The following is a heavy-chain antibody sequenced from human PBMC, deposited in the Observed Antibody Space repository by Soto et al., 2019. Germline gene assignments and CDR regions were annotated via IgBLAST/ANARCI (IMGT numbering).Heavy chain of an antibody. CDR2: IGGSGTNT. Sequence: GSLKRYCVAPGVTCNMYAMSWVRQAPGKGLEWVSGIGGSGTNTYYADFVKGRFTIPRDNSKNTLYLQMDSLRAEDTAIYYCARTITGYFWAGAYWGQGTLVTVSS. V-gene: IGHV3-23*01. CDR1: GVTCNMYA. D-gene: IGHD1-1*01. J-gene: IGHJ4*02. CDR3: ARTITGYFWAGAY.